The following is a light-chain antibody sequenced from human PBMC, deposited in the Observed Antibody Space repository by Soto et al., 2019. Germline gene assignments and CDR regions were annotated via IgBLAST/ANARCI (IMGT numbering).Light chain of an antibody. J-gene: IGKJ5*01. CDR3: QHSYNTLT. Sequence: DIQMTQSPSSLPASVGDTVTITCRASQSISNYLNWFQQKPGKAPNLLIYAASTLQSGVPSRFSGSGSGTDFTLTIIGLQPEDFATYYCQHSYNTLTFGQGTRLEIK. CDR2: AAS. CDR1: QSISNY. V-gene: IGKV1-39*01.